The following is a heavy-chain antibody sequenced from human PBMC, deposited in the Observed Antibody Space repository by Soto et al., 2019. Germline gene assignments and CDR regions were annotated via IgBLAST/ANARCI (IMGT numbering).Heavy chain of an antibody. CDR2: ISAYNGNT. CDR3: ARGVSRGIGFYYGMDV. CDR1: GYSFSFYG. J-gene: IGHJ6*02. D-gene: IGHD3-22*01. Sequence: ASVKVSCKASGYSFSFYGINWVRQAPGQGLEWMGWISAYNGNTNYAQKLQGRVTMTTDTSTSTAYMELRSLRSDDTAVYYCARGVSRGIGFYYGMDVWGQGTTVTVSS. V-gene: IGHV1-18*01.